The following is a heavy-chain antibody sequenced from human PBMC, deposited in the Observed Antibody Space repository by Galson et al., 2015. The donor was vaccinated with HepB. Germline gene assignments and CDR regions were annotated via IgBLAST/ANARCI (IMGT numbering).Heavy chain of an antibody. V-gene: IGHV3-23*01. Sequence: SLRLSCAGSGFIFRHHAMAWIRQAPGKGLEWVSGINGRGSTRSYSDAVKGRFSISRDNSTDTVFLQMDNLRAEDTAVYYCVKEGSWFGGDWFDPWGQGALVTVS. CDR1: GFIFRHHA. CDR2: INGRGSTR. D-gene: IGHD3-16*01. CDR3: VKEGSWFGGDWFDP. J-gene: IGHJ5*02.